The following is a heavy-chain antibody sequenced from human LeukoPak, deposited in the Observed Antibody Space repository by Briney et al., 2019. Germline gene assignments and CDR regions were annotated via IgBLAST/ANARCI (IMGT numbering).Heavy chain of an antibody. CDR3: ARGDIVVVPAAISYYYYYYGMDV. D-gene: IGHD2-2*02. Sequence: GGSLRLSCAASGFTFSSYEMNWVRQAPGEGVEWVSYISSSGSTIYYADSVKGRFTISRDNAKNSLYLQMNSLRAEDTAVYYCARGDIVVVPAAISYYYYYYGMDVWGKGTTVTVSS. V-gene: IGHV3-48*03. CDR2: ISSSGSTI. CDR1: GFTFSSYE. J-gene: IGHJ6*04.